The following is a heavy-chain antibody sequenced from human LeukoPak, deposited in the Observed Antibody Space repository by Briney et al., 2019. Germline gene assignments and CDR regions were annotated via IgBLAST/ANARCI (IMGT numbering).Heavy chain of an antibody. CDR2: ISHTSEYT. J-gene: IGHJ4*02. D-gene: IGHD3-10*01. V-gene: IGHV3-23*01. CDR1: GFTISSYT. CDR3: AKGSSAGRPYYFDY. Sequence: GGSLRLSCAASGFTISSYTMSWVRQAPGKGLEWVSAISHTSEYTYHADSVKGRFTISRDNSKNTLYLQMNSLRAEDTAMYYCAKGSSAGRPYYFDYWGQGTLVTVSS.